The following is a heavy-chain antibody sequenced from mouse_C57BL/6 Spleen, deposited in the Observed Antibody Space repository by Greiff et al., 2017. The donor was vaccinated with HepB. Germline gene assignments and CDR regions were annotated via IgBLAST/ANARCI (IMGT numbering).Heavy chain of an antibody. J-gene: IGHJ4*01. CDR3: TRAYSTTVVGYYAMDY. V-gene: IGHV1-5*01. Sequence: VQLKESGTVLARPGASVKMSCKTSGYTFTSYWMHWVKQRPGQGLEWIGAIYPGNSDTSYNQKFKGKAKLTAVPSASTAYMELSSLTNEDSAVYYCTRAYSTTVVGYYAMDYWGQGTSVTVSS. D-gene: IGHD1-1*01. CDR1: GYTFTSYW. CDR2: IYPGNSDT.